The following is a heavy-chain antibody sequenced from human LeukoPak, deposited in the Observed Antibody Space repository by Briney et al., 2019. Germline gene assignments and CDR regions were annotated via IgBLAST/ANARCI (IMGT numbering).Heavy chain of an antibody. D-gene: IGHD3-22*01. CDR2: ISYIGST. Sequence: PSETLSLTCAVSADSFSSHYWTWIRQAPGKGLEWIGYISYIGSTNYNPSLKSRVTISVDTSKNQFSLKLTSVTAADTAVYYCARGKNYYDSSGYGGILEYWGQGTLVTVSS. V-gene: IGHV4-59*11. CDR3: ARGKNYYDSSGYGGILEY. CDR1: ADSFSSHY. J-gene: IGHJ4*02.